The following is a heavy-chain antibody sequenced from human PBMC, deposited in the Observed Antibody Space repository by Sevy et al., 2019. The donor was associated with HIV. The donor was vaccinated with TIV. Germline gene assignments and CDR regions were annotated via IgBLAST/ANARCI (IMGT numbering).Heavy chain of an antibody. D-gene: IGHD1-26*01. CDR1: GFTFSSYA. V-gene: IGHV3-30*04. Sequence: GGSLRLSCAASGFTFSSYAMHWVRQAPGKGLEWVAVISYDGSNKYYADSVKRRFTISRDNSKNTLYLQMNSLRAEDTAVYYCARYSRELVVYYYGMDVWGQGTTVTVSS. J-gene: IGHJ6*02. CDR2: ISYDGSNK. CDR3: ARYSRELVVYYYGMDV.